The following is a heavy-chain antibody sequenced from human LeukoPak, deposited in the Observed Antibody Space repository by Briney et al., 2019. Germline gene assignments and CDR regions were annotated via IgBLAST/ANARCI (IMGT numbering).Heavy chain of an antibody. D-gene: IGHD2-2*01. V-gene: IGHV3-66*01. Sequence: PGGSLRLSCAASGFTVSSNYMSWVRQAPGKGLEWVSVIYSTGTTHYADSVKGRFTISRDNSKNTLYLQMNSLRAEDTAVYYCARDLPLMFGPWGQGTLVTVSS. CDR2: IYSTGTT. J-gene: IGHJ5*02. CDR1: GFTVSSNY. CDR3: ARDLPLMFGP.